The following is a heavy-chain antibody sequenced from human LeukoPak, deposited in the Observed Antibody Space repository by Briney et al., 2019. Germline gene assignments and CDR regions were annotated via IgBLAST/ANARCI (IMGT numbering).Heavy chain of an antibody. CDR3: ARDLSLAY. D-gene: IGHD3-16*02. Sequence: KPSETLSLTCTVSGGSISSSSYYWGWIRQTPGKGLEWIGRINISGSTNYNPSLKSRVTMSVDTSKNQFSLKLTSVTAADTAVYYCARDLSLAYWGQGTLVTVSS. V-gene: IGHV4-39*07. J-gene: IGHJ4*02. CDR1: GGSISSSSYY. CDR2: INISGST.